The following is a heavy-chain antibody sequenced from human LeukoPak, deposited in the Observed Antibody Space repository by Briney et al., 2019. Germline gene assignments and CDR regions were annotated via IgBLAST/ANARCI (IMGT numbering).Heavy chain of an antibody. CDR3: ARKTYYDFWSGYLH. V-gene: IGHV3-20*04. Sequence: GGSLRLSCAASGFPFDGYGMTWVRQAPGKGLEWVSGINWNGATTTYADSVKGRFTISRDNAQNSLYLEMNSLRAEDTALYYCARKTYYDFWSGYLHWGQGTLVTVSS. J-gene: IGHJ4*02. CDR2: INWNGATT. CDR1: GFPFDGYG. D-gene: IGHD3-3*01.